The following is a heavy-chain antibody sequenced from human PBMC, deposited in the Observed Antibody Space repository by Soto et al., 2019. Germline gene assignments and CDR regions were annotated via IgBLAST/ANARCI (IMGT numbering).Heavy chain of an antibody. J-gene: IGHJ6*03. V-gene: IGHV4-39*01. CDR2: IYYSGST. Sequence: PSETLSLTCTVSGDSISSSSYYWGWIRQPPGKGLEWIGSIYYSGSTYYSPSLRSRVTISIDTSKNQFSLTLSSVTAADTAVYYCLRHDLGGLHLYFCYKDVWGNGTTVTGSS. CDR1: GDSISSSSYY. CDR3: LRHDLGGLHLYFCYKDV. D-gene: IGHD1-26*01.